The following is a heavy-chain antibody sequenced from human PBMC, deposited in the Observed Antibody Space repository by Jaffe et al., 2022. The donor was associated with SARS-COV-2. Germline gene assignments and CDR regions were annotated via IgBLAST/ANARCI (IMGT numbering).Heavy chain of an antibody. CDR2: INWDGSST. V-gene: IGHV3-43*01. J-gene: IGHJ6*02. CDR1: GFTFGEHA. Sequence: DVQLVESGGLVVQPGGSLTLSCVASGFTFGEHAMHWARQRPGKGLEWISLINWDGSSTFYADSVKGRFTTSRDNSKNSLYLHMSGLRSEDTAYYFCAKDFAYYYFYKGIDVWGRGTTVTVSS. CDR3: AKDFAYYYFYKGIDV.